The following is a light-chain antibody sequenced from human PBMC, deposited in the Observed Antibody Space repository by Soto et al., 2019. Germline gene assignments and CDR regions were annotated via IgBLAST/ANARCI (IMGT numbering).Light chain of an antibody. Sequence: DIVMTQSPDSLAVSLGERATINCKSSQRVLYSSSNKNYLAWYQQKPGQPPKLLIYWASTRESGVPDRFSGSGSGRDFTLTISSLQTEDVALYYCHQYYSTPLTFAGGTKVEIK. CDR1: QRVLYSSSNKNY. CDR2: WAS. J-gene: IGKJ4*01. CDR3: HQYYSTPLT. V-gene: IGKV4-1*01.